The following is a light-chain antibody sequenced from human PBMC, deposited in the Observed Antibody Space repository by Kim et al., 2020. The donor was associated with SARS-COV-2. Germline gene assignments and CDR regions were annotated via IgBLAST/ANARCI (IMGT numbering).Light chain of an antibody. CDR2: DAS. CDR3: QQCNDWPWT. Sequence: EVVLTQSPATLSMSPGERATLSCRASHNVNNRLVCYQQQPGQAPRVLIYDASFRASGVPARFSGSGSGTEFTLTISNLQSDDFAIYYCQQCNDWPWTFGHGTKVDIK. J-gene: IGKJ1*01. CDR1: HNVNNR. V-gene: IGKV3-15*01.